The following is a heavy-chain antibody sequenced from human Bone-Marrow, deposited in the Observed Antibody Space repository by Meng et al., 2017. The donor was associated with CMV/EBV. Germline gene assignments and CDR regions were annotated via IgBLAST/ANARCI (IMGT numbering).Heavy chain of an antibody. CDR1: GGSFSGYY. CDR3: ARGVRRYCNSTSCRNYYGMDV. J-gene: IGHJ6*02. V-gene: IGHV4-34*01. D-gene: IGHD2-2*01. Sequence: GSLRLSCAVYGGSFSGYYWSWIRQPPGKGLEWIGEINHSGSTNYNPSLKSRVTISVDTSKNQFSLKLSSVTAADTAVYYWARGVRRYCNSTSCRNYYGMDVWGQGTTVTVSS. CDR2: INHSGST.